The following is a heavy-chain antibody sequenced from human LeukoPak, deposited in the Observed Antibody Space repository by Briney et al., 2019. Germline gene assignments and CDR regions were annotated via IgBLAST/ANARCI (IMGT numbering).Heavy chain of an antibody. CDR1: GFTFSGFY. CDR2: IGTASDT. CDR3: ARGPPRGKYYYMDV. Sequence: GGSLRLSCAASGFTFSGFYMHWVRQPTGQGLEWVSTIGTASDTYYPGSVEGRFTLSRDNAKNSLYLQMNSLTAGDTAVYYCARGPPRGKYYYMDVWGKGTTVTVSS. J-gene: IGHJ6*03. V-gene: IGHV3-13*01. D-gene: IGHD1-1*01.